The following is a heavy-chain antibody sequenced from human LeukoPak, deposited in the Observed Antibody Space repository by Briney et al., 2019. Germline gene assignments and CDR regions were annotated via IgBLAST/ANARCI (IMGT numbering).Heavy chain of an antibody. CDR2: ISSSGSTI. CDR3: ARSGVVPTAL. V-gene: IGHV3-48*03. D-gene: IGHD2-21*01. J-gene: IGHJ4*02. Sequence: PGGSPRLSCAASGFTFSSYEMNWVRQAPGKGLEWVSYISSSGSTIYYADSVKGRFTISRDNAKNSLYLQMNSLRAEDTAVYYCARSGVVPTALWGQGTLVAVSS. CDR1: GFTFSSYE.